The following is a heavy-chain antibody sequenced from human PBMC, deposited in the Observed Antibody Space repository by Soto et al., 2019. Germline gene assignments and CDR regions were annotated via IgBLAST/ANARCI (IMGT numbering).Heavy chain of an antibody. CDR1: GGTFSSYT. J-gene: IGHJ3*02. CDR2: IIPILGIA. V-gene: IGHV1-69*04. D-gene: IGHD3-9*01. Sequence: SVKVSCKASGGTFSSYTISWVRQAPGQGLEWMGRIIPILGIANYAQKFQGRVTITADKSTSTAYMELSSLRSEDTAVYYCAREYRDYDILTGYLLMFRAFDIWG. CDR3: AREYRDYDILTGYLLMFRAFDI.